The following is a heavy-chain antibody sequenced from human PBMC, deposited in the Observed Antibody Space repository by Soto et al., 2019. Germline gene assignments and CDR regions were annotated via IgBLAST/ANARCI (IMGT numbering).Heavy chain of an antibody. J-gene: IGHJ6*02. Sequence: QVQLVQSGVEVKKPGSSVKVSCKASGGTFSSYAISWVRQAPGQGLEWMGGIIPIFGTANYAQKFQGRVTSTADESTSTAYMELSSLRSEDTAVYYCARDYDFWSGYGPNGMDVWGQGTTVTVSS. CDR2: IIPIFGTA. CDR1: GGTFSSYA. CDR3: ARDYDFWSGYGPNGMDV. D-gene: IGHD3-3*01. V-gene: IGHV1-69*12.